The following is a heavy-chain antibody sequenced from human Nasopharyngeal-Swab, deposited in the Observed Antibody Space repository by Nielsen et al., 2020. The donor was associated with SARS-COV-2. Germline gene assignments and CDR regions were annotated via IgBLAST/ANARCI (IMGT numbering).Heavy chain of an antibody. Sequence: TLSLPCTVSGGSIRSGGYYWSWLRQHPGKGLEWIGYIYYSGSTYYNPSLKSRVTISVDTSKNQFSLKLSSVTAADTAVYYCARIAARSTFFDYWGQGTLVTVSS. V-gene: IGHV4-31*03. J-gene: IGHJ4*02. CDR1: GGSIRSGGYY. D-gene: IGHD6-6*01. CDR2: IYYSGST. CDR3: ARIAARSTFFDY.